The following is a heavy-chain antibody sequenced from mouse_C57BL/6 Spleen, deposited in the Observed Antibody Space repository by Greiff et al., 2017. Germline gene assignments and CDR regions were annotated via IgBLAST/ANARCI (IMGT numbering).Heavy chain of an antibody. CDR2: IYPGDGDT. D-gene: IGHD2-3*01. CDR1: GYAFSSSW. CDR3: ARSYDFYYAMDY. J-gene: IGHJ4*01. Sequence: VKLVESGPELVKPGASEQISCKASGYAFSSSWLNWVKQRPGKGLEWIGRIYPGDGDTNYNGKFKGKATLTADKSSSTDYMQLSSLTSEDSAVYFCARSYDFYYAMDYWRQGTSDTVAS. V-gene: IGHV1-82*01.